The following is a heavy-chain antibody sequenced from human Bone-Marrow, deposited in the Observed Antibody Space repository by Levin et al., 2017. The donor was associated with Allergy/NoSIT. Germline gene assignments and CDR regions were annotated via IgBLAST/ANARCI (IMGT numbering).Heavy chain of an antibody. CDR3: AKGGYKGKTYLDF. V-gene: IGHV3-23*01. Sequence: GGSLRLSCAASGFTFTTHAMSWVRQAPGKGLEWVSAIGGSGTTTYYADSVKGRFTISRDNSKNTMYLQMKSLRAEDTAVYFCAKGGYKGKTYLDFWGQGALVTVSS. CDR1: GFTFTTHA. CDR2: IGGSGTTT. J-gene: IGHJ4*02. D-gene: IGHD5-18*01.